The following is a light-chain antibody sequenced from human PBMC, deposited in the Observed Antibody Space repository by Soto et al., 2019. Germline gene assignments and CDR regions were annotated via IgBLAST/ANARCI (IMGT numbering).Light chain of an antibody. CDR3: QHRFNCPLT. Sequence: EIVLTQSPATLSLSPGERATLSCRARQKIGTFLAWYQQKPGQAPRLLFYDASNRATGVPPRFSGSGSGTDFTLTISSLEPEDLAVYYCQHRFNCPLTVGGGTKVEIK. J-gene: IGKJ4*01. V-gene: IGKV3-11*01. CDR1: QKIGTF. CDR2: DAS.